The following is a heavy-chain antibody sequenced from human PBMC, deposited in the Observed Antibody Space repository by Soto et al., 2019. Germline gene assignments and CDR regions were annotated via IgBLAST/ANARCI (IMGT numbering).Heavy chain of an antibody. J-gene: IGHJ4*01. V-gene: IGHV4-59*01. CDR3: ARFGCGWYGRQSYYFDY. Sequence: SETLSLTCTVSGGSISSYYWSWIRQPPGKGLEWIGYIYYSGGTNYNPSLKSRVTISVDTSKNQFPLKLSSVTAADTAVYYCARFGCGWYGRQSYYFDYWGQGTLDTVSA. CDR2: IYYSGGT. CDR1: GGSISSYY. D-gene: IGHD6-19*01.